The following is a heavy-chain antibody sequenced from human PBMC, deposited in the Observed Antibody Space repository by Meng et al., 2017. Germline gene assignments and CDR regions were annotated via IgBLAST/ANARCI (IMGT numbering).Heavy chain of an antibody. V-gene: IGHV4-39*07. CDR2: IYYSGST. Sequence: QLQRPTAGTGLVKPPEPLCSTCTVSGGSISSSSYYWGWIRQPPGKGLEWIGSIYYSGSTYYNPSLKSRVTISVDTSKNQFSLKLSSVTAADTAVYYCARGYHYYYDSSGPFNWFDPWGQGTLVTVSS. CDR3: ARGYHYYYDSSGPFNWFDP. CDR1: GGSISSSSYY. D-gene: IGHD3-22*01. J-gene: IGHJ5*02.